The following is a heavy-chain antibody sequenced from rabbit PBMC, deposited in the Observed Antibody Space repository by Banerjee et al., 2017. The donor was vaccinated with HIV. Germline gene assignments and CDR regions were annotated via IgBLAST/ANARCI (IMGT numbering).Heavy chain of an antibody. D-gene: IGHD4-1*01. CDR1: GFSLSNADV. J-gene: IGHJ4*01. CDR3: ARDLAGVIGWNFGL. Sequence: QSLQESGGGLFQPGGSLALTCKASGFSLSNADVMCWVRQAPGKGLEWIACIYTGSSGSTYYASWAKGRFTISKTSSTTVTLQMTSLTAADTATYFCARDLAGVIGWNFGLWGQGTLVTVS. CDR2: IYTGSSGST. V-gene: IGHV1S40*01.